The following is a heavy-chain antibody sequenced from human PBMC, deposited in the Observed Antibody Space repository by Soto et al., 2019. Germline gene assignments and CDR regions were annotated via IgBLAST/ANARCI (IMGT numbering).Heavy chain of an antibody. J-gene: IGHJ6*02. CDR3: ARDNPVLWFGELRGMDV. CDR1: GYTFTSYA. Sequence: ASVKVSCKASGYTFTSYAMHWVRQAPGQRLEWMGWINAGNGNTKYSRKFQGRVTITRDTSASTAYMELSSLRSEDTAVYYCARDNPVLWFGELRGMDVWGQGTTVTVSS. CDR2: INAGNGNT. V-gene: IGHV1-3*01. D-gene: IGHD3-10*01.